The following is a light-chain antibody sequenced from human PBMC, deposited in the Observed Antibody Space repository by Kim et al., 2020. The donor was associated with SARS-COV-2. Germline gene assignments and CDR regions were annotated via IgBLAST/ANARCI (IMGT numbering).Light chain of an antibody. CDR1: SSYVGGHNY. J-gene: IGLJ3*02. Sequence: GQSVTISCTGTSSYVGGHNYVSWYQQHPGKGPKLMIYDVNKRPSGVPDRFSGSKSGNTASLTISGLQAEDEADYYCCSYAGSYTLVFGGGTQLTVL. CDR2: DVN. V-gene: IGLV2-11*01. CDR3: CSYAGSYTLV.